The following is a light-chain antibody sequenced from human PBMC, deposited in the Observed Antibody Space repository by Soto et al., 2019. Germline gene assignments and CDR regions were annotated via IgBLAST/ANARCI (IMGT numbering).Light chain of an antibody. CDR3: YSYAGSYSPYV. V-gene: IGLV2-11*01. CDR1: SSDVGGYNY. CDR2: NVS. J-gene: IGLJ1*01. Sequence: SALTQPRSVSGSPGQSVTISCTGTSSDVGGYNYVSWYQQHPGKAPKLMIYNVSKRPSGVPDRFSGSKSGNTASLTISGLQAEDEADYYCYSYAGSYSPYVFGTGTKLTVL.